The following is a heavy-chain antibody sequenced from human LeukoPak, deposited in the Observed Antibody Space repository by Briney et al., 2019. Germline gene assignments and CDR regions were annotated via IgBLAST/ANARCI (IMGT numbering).Heavy chain of an antibody. J-gene: IGHJ4*02. V-gene: IGHV3-30*18. CDR2: ISYDGSNK. Sequence: PGRSLRLSCAASGFTFSSYGMHWVRQAPGKGLEWVAVISYDGSNKYYADSVKGRFTISRDNSKNTLYLQMNSLRAEDTAVYYCAKGASSPRIWGQGTLVTVSS. CDR1: GFTFSSYG. CDR3: AKGASSPRI. D-gene: IGHD6-6*01.